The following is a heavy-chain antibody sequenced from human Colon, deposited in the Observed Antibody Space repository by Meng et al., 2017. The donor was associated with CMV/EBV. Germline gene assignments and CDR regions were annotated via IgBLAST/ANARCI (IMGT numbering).Heavy chain of an antibody. CDR2: ISWDGVRI. CDR3: AKDMSRGARGPSFDY. D-gene: IGHD5-24*01. Sequence: GESLKISCAASGFTFNDYAMHWVRQAPGKGLEWVSLISWDGVRIYYADSVKGRFTISRDNAKNSLYLQMDSLRPDDTALYYCAKDMSRGARGPSFDYWGQGTVVTVSS. V-gene: IGHV3-43D*03. J-gene: IGHJ4*02. CDR1: GFTFNDYA.